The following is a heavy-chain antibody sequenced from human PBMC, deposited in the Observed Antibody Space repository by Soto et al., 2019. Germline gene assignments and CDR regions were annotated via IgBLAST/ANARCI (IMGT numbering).Heavy chain of an antibody. CDR2: ISYDGSNK. CDR1: GFTFSSYA. D-gene: IGHD2-2*01. J-gene: IGHJ4*02. Sequence: GGSLRLSCAASGFTFSSYAMHWVRQAPGKGLEWVAVISYDGSNKYYADSVKGRFTISRDNSKNTLYLQMNSLRAEDTAVYYCARGPSSLTRYDYWGQGTLVTVSS. CDR3: ARGPSSLTRYDY. V-gene: IGHV3-30-3*01.